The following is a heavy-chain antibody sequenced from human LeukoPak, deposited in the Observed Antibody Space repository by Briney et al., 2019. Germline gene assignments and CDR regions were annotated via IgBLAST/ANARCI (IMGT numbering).Heavy chain of an antibody. CDR1: GFTFSSYW. CDR3: ARAPTGVWYFDL. Sequence: PGGSLRLSCAASGFTFSSYWMHWVRQAPGKGLGWVSRINTDGIGTTYADSVKGRFTISRDNAKNTLYLQMNSLRAEDTAVFYCARAPTGVWYFDLWGRGTLVTVSS. V-gene: IGHV3-74*01. CDR2: INTDGIGT. J-gene: IGHJ2*01. D-gene: IGHD7-27*01.